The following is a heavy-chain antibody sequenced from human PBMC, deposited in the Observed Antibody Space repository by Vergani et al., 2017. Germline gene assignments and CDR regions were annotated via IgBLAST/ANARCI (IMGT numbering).Heavy chain of an antibody. CDR2: INPNSGGT. CDR1: GYTFTGYY. V-gene: IGHV1-2*02. Sequence: QVQLVQSGAEVKKPGASVKVSCKASGYTFTGYYMHWVRQAPGQGLEWMGWINPNSGGTNYAQKFQGRVTMTRDTSISTAYMELSRLRSDATAVYYCARVMGERGRSSSWYPAEYFQHWGQGTLVTVSS. CDR3: ARVMGERGRSSSWYPAEYFQH. J-gene: IGHJ1*01. D-gene: IGHD6-13*01.